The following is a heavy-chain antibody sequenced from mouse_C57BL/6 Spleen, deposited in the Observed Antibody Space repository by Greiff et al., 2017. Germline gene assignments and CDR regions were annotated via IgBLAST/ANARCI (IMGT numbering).Heavy chain of an antibody. CDR2: ISYDGSN. CDR3: ARDDYDAGHWYFDV. D-gene: IGHD2-4*01. V-gene: IGHV3-6*01. J-gene: IGHJ1*03. Sequence: EVQLVESGPGLVKPSQSLSLTCSVTGYSITSGYYWNWIRQFPGNKLEWMGYISYDGSNNYNPSLKNRISITRDTSKNQFFLKLNSVTTEDTATYYCARDDYDAGHWYFDVWGTGTTVTVSS. CDR1: GYSITSGYY.